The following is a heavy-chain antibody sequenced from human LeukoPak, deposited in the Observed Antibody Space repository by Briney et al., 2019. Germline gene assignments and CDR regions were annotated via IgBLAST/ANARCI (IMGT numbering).Heavy chain of an antibody. J-gene: IGHJ4*02. CDR3: ARGFGAAAGDY. Sequence: SEPLSLTCTVSGGSMSSHYWSWIRQPAGKGVEWIGRIYTSGSTNYNPSLKSRVTMSVDTSKNQFSLKLSSVTAADTAVYYCARGFGAAAGDYWGQGTLVTVSS. CDR1: GGSMSSHY. CDR2: IYTSGST. V-gene: IGHV4-4*07. D-gene: IGHD6-13*01.